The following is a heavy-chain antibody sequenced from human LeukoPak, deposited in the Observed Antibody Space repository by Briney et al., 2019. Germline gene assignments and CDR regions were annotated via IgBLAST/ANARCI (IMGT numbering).Heavy chain of an antibody. CDR1: GFTVSSNY. D-gene: IGHD2-2*01. CDR3: AKEECSSTSCYLAY. CDR2: IYSGGST. Sequence: GGSPRLSCAASGFTVSSNYMSWVRQAPGKGLEWVSVIYSGGSTYYADSVKGRFTISRDNSKNTLYLQMNSLRAEDTAVYYCAKEECSSTSCYLAYWGQGTLVTVSS. J-gene: IGHJ4*02. V-gene: IGHV3-53*01.